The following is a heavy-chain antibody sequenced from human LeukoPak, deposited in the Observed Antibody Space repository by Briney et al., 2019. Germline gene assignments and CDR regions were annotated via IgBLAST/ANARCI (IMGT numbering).Heavy chain of an antibody. CDR1: AYSFTSYW. D-gene: IGHD6-19*01. Sequence: GESLKISCKGSAYSFTSYWIGWVRQMTGKGREGKRIIDTGDYDTRYRPSFQSQVNISADKSNSTAYLQWSSLRAADTAMYYCARNNSGWKIPDYWGQGTLVTVSS. CDR2: IDTGDYDT. CDR3: ARNNSGWKIPDY. J-gene: IGHJ4*02. V-gene: IGHV5-51*01.